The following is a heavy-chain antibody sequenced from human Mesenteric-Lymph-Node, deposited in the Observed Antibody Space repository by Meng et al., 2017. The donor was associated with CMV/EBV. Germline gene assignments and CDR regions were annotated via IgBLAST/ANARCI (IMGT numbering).Heavy chain of an antibody. J-gene: IGHJ5*02. CDR3: ARAGVDIVVVPAASQNWFDP. D-gene: IGHD2-2*01. CDR1: TSYY. V-gene: IGHV1-46*01. CDR2: INPSGGST. Sequence: TSYYMHWVRQAPGQGLEWMGIINPSGGSTSYAQEFQGRVTMTRDTSTSTVYMELSSLRSEDTAVYYCARAGVDIVVVPAASQNWFDPWGQGTLVTVSS.